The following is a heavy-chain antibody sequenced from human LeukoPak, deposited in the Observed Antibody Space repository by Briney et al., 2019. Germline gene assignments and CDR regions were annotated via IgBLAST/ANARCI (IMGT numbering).Heavy chain of an antibody. Sequence: PGGSLRLSCAASGFTFSSYSMNWVRQAPGKGLEWVLSISSSSSYIYYADSVKGRFTISRDNAKNSLYLQMNSLRAEDTAVYYCARGKYSSSFYYYYGMDVWGQGTTVTVSS. CDR3: ARGKYSSSFYYYYGMDV. J-gene: IGHJ6*02. V-gene: IGHV3-21*01. D-gene: IGHD6-13*01. CDR1: GFTFSSYS. CDR2: ISSSSSYI.